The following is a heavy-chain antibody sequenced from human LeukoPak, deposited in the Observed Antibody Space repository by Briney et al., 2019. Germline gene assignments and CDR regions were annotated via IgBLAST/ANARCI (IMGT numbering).Heavy chain of an antibody. Sequence: ASVKVSCKASGYTFTDYGYYIHWVRQAPGQGLEWMGWINPNSGGSIFAQKFQGRVTVTGDTSITTAYLELSRLRSDDTAVYYCATSQVFGVDKPGYYFDYWGQGVLVTVSS. CDR3: ATSQVFGVDKPGYYFDY. D-gene: IGHD3-3*01. J-gene: IGHJ4*02. V-gene: IGHV1-2*02. CDR2: INPNSGGS. CDR1: GYTFTDYGYY.